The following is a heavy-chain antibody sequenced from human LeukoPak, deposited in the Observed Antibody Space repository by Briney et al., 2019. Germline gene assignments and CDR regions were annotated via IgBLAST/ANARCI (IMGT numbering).Heavy chain of an antibody. D-gene: IGHD3-10*01. J-gene: IGHJ4*02. CDR3: ASGSGRTFDY. Sequence: GSGPTLVKPTQTLTLTCTFSGFSLRTSGVGVGWISQPPGKALEGLALIYWDDTDRYSPSLRSRLTITQDTSKNQVVLTMTNMDPVDTATYYCASGSGRTFDYWGQGTLVTVSS. V-gene: IGHV2-5*02. CDR2: IYWDDTD. CDR1: GFSLRTSGVG.